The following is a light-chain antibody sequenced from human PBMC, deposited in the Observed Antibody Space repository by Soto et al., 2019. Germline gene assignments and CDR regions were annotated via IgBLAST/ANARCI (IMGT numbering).Light chain of an antibody. Sequence: QSVLTQPASVSGSPGQSITISCTGTSXDVGGYDYVSWYQLHPGKAPKLMVFEVSNRPSGVSYRFSGSKSGNTASLTISGLQAEDEADYFCSSYSISTAYLFGTGTKVTFL. CDR2: EVS. J-gene: IGLJ1*01. CDR1: SXDVGGYDY. CDR3: SSYSISTAYL. V-gene: IGLV2-14*01.